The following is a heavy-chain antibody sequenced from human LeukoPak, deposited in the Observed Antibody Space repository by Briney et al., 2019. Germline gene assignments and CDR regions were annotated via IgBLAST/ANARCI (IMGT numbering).Heavy chain of an antibody. J-gene: IGHJ4*02. CDR1: GGSISSHY. CDR3: ARVHSSSWYGDY. V-gene: IGHV4-59*11. CDR2: IYYSGST. Sequence: SETLSLTCTVSGGSISSHYWSWIRQPPGKGLEWIGYIYYSGSTNYNPSLKSRVTISVDTSKNQISLKLSSVTAADTAVYYCARVHSSSWYGDYWGQGTLVTVSS. D-gene: IGHD6-13*01.